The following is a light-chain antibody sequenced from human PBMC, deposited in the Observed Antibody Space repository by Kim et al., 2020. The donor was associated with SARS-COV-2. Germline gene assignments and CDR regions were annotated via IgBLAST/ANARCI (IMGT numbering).Light chain of an antibody. CDR3: QQYISSWT. CDR2: KAS. V-gene: IGKV1-5*03. J-gene: IGKJ1*01. Sequence: DIQMTQSPSTLSASVGDRVTITCRASQNINRWLAWYQHRPGKAPELLIYKASNLDGGVPSRFSGSGSGTEYTLTISSLQPDDFATYYCQQYISSWTFGQGTKVDIK. CDR1: QNINRW.